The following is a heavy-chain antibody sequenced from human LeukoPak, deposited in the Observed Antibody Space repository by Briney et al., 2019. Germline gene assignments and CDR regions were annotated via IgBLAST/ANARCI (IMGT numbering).Heavy chain of an antibody. CDR2: IYPGDSDA. J-gene: IGHJ3*02. CDR1: GYSFTTYW. V-gene: IGHV5-51*01. CDR3: ARQGRIVVVTTTHDAFDI. D-gene: IGHD2-21*02. Sequence: GESLKISCTGSGYSFTTYWIGWVRPMPGKGLGWMGIIYPGDSDARYSPSFQGQVTISVDKSISTAYLQWSSLKASDTAMYYCARQGRIVVVTTTHDAFDIWGQGTMVTVSS.